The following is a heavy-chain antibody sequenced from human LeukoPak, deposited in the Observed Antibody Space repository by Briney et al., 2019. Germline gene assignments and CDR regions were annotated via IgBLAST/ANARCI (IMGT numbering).Heavy chain of an antibody. CDR1: GGSLSTYNW. CDR2: IYHRGST. CDR3: ARRRGMVDEVSTMITYFDS. J-gene: IGHJ4*02. D-gene: IGHD5/OR15-5a*01. Sequence: SEALSLTCAASGGSLSTYNWWGWVRQPPGKGLEWIGEIYHRGSTNYNPSFKSRLTISVDKSKNQFSLTLSSVTAADTAVYYCARRRGMVDEVSTMITYFDSWGQGTLVTVSS. V-gene: IGHV4-4*02.